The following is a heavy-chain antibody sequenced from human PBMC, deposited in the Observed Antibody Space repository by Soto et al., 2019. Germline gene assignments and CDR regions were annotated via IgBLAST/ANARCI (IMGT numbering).Heavy chain of an antibody. CDR3: ASRHSSPYFDY. V-gene: IGHV4-30-4*01. D-gene: IGHD6-13*01. CDR2: IYYSGST. J-gene: IGHJ4*02. Sequence: PSETLSLTCTVSCGYISNGVYYWSLIRQPPGKGLEWIGSIYYSGSTYYNPSLKSRVTISVDTSKNQFSLKLNSVTAADTAVYYCASRHSSPYFDYWGKGTLVTVSS. CDR1: CGYISNGVYY.